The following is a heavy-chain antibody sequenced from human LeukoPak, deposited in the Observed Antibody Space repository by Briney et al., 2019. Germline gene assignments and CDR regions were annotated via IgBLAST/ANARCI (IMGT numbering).Heavy chain of an antibody. D-gene: IGHD3-22*01. CDR1: GGSFSGYY. J-gene: IGHJ3*02. CDR3: ARDRDYYDSSGLDAFDI. V-gene: IGHV4-31*11. Sequence: SETLSLTCAVYGGSFSGYYWSWIRQHPGKGLEWIGYIYYSGSTYYNPSLKSRVTISVDTSKNQFSLKLSSVTAADTAVYYCARDRDYYDSSGLDAFDIWGQGTMVTVSS. CDR2: IYYSGST.